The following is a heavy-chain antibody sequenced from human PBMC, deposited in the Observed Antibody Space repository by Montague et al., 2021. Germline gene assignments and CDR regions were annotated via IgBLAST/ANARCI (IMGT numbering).Heavy chain of an antibody. CDR2: IYSGGST. J-gene: IGHJ4*02. Sequence: SRSLSLSASGFPVGSNYISWVRQAPGKGLGWVSVIYSGGSTHYADSVKGRFTISRDDSKNTVFLQMNSLRVDDTAVYYCARDLNWNDVYWGQGILVTVSS. CDR3: ARDLNWNDVY. D-gene: IGHD1-1*01. CDR1: GFPVGSNY. V-gene: IGHV3-53*01.